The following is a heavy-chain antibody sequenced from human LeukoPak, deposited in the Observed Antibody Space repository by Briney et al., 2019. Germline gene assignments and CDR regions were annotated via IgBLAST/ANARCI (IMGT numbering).Heavy chain of an antibody. D-gene: IGHD4-17*01. CDR2: ISGSGGGT. CDR1: GFTFSSYA. J-gene: IGHJ3*02. Sequence: PGGSLRLSCAASGFTFSSYAMSWVRQAPGKGLEWVSAISGSGGGTYYADSVKGRFTISRDNSKNTLYLQMNSLRAEDTAVYYCAKALMTTVTTPGAFDIWGQGTMVTVSS. V-gene: IGHV3-23*01. CDR3: AKALMTTVTTPGAFDI.